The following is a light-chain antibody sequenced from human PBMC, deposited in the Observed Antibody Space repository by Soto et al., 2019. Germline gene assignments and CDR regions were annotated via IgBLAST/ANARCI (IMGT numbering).Light chain of an antibody. CDR3: VLYMCSGIRV. V-gene: IGLV8-61*01. CDR2: STN. J-gene: IGLJ1*01. Sequence: QAVVTQEPSFSVSPGGTVTLTCGLNPGSVSTSYYPSWYQQTPGQAPRTLIYSTNTRSSGVPDRFSGSILGNKAALTIVRAQAAAESDYYCVLYMCSGIRVFGTGTKLTVL. CDR1: PGSVSTSYY.